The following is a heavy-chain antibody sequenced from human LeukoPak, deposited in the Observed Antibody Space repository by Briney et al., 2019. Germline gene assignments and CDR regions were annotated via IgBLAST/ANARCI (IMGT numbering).Heavy chain of an antibody. CDR2: INPNSGGT. V-gene: IGHV1-2*02. CDR1: GYTFTGYY. D-gene: IGHD6-13*01. Sequence: ASVKVSCKASGYTFTGYYMHWVRQAPGQGLEWVGWINPNSGGTNYAQKFQGRVTMTRDTSISTAYMELSRLRSDDTAVYYCARGYSSSWIGGYWGQGTLVSVSS. J-gene: IGHJ4*02. CDR3: ARGYSSSWIGGY.